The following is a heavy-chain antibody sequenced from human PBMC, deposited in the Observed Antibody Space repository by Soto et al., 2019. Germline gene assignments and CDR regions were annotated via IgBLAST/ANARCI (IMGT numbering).Heavy chain of an antibody. Sequence: QITLKESGPTLVKPTQTLTLTCTFSGFSLSTSGVGVGWIRQPPGKALEWLALIYWDDDKRYSPSLKSRLTITKDTSKNQVVLTMTNMDPVDTATYYCAHRNTYCYGSGSYSDYFDYWGQGTLVTVSS. J-gene: IGHJ4*02. CDR2: IYWDDDK. CDR1: GFSLSTSGVG. D-gene: IGHD3-10*01. V-gene: IGHV2-5*02. CDR3: AHRNTYCYGSGSYSDYFDY.